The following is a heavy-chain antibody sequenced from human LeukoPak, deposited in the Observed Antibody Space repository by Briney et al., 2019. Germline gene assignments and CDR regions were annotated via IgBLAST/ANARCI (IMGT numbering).Heavy chain of an antibody. V-gene: IGHV3-23*01. CDR3: AKEPYDSSNGIFDY. J-gene: IGHJ4*02. CDR1: GFTFSNYA. CDR2: ISGSGHRT. D-gene: IGHD6-19*01. Sequence: GGSLRLSCAASGFTFSNYAMTWVRQAPGKGLEWVSAISGSGHRTYYADSVKGRFTISRDNSKNTLYLQMNSLRAEDTAVYYCAKEPYDSSNGIFDYWGQGTLVTVSS.